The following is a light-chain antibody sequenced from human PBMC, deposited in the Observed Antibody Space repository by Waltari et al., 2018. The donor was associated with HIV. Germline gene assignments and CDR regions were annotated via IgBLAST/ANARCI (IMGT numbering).Light chain of an antibody. J-gene: IGLJ1*01. V-gene: IGLV1-44*01. CDR1: RSNIGNNL. Sequence: QSVVTPPPSASGAPGQTLTIPCSGSRSNIGNNLVNCYQHLPGAAPKLLIFSNNQRPSGVPDRISGSKSGTSASLAISGLQPEDEADYYCASWDDKLKGYVFGSGTKVTVL. CDR3: ASWDDKLKGYV. CDR2: SNN.